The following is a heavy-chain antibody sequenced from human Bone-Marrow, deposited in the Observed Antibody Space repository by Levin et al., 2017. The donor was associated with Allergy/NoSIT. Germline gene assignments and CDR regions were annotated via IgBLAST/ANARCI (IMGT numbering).Heavy chain of an antibody. Sequence: GGSLRLSCAASGFTFSSYGMHWVRQAPGKGLEWVAVISYDGSNKYYADSVKGRFTISRDNSKNTLYLQMNSLRAEDTAVYYCAKDFVGATWYWGQGTLVTVSS. CDR2: ISYDGSNK. CDR1: GFTFSSYG. J-gene: IGHJ4*02. CDR3: AKDFVGATWY. V-gene: IGHV3-30*18. D-gene: IGHD1-26*01.